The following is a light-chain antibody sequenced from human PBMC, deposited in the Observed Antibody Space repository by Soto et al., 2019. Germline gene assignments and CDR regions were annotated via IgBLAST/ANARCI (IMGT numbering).Light chain of an antibody. CDR2: GAS. V-gene: IGKV3-20*01. J-gene: IGKJ1*01. CDR3: QQYGSSPWT. CDR1: QSIRSNY. Sequence: ETVLTQSPGTPSLSPGERATLSCRASQSIRSNYLAWYRQTPGQAPRLLIYGASKRASGIADRFSGSGSGTDFTLIISRLEPEDFALYYCQQYGSSPWTFGQGTKVEIK.